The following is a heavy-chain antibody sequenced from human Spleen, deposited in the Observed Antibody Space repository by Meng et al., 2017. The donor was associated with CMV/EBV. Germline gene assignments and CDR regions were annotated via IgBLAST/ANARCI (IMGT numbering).Heavy chain of an antibody. J-gene: IGHJ3*02. CDR1: GGSFSSCH. Sequence: QTLSLTCAVYGGSFSSCHWTWIRQSPGKGLGWIGEVNHSGGNNYNPSLKRRVTISVDTSKNQFSLKLNSVTVADTAVYYCARGPQVSWLRSRLGAFDIWGQGTMVTVSS. CDR2: VNHSGGN. D-gene: IGHD5-12*01. V-gene: IGHV4-34*01. CDR3: ARGPQVSWLRSRLGAFDI.